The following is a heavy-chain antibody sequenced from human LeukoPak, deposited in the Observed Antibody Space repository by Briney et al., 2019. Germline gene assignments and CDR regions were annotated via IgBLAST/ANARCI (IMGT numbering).Heavy chain of an antibody. J-gene: IGHJ4*02. Sequence: GGSLRLYCVGSGFTFSNYLMNWVRQAPGKGLEWVSFTSSTGGTIYYADAVKGRFTVSRDNAKNSLYLQMNSLRAEDTAVYYCARDPVTATPTHYFDYWGQGTLVTVSS. CDR3: ARDPVTATPTHYFDY. V-gene: IGHV3-48*01. D-gene: IGHD2-21*02. CDR1: GFTFSNYL. CDR2: TSSTGGTI.